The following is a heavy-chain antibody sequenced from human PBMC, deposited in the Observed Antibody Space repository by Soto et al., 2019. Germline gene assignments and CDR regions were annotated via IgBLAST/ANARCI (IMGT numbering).Heavy chain of an antibody. V-gene: IGHV3-23*01. CDR3: AKIKENRGIIY. CDR2: ISGSGAGI. Sequence: GGSLRLSCAASGFTFSSYGMSWVRQAPGKGLEWVSSISGSGAGIYYADSVKGRFTISRDNSKNTLYLQMNSLKAEDTAIYYCAKIKENRGIIYWGQGTQVTVS. J-gene: IGHJ4*02. D-gene: IGHD1-26*01. CDR1: GFTFSSYG.